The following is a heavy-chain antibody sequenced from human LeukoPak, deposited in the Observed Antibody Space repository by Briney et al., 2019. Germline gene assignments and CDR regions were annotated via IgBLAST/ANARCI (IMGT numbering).Heavy chain of an antibody. J-gene: IGHJ4*02. V-gene: IGHV1-18*01. CDR1: GYTFTSYG. CDR3: ARATYYYDSSGYYYGY. D-gene: IGHD3-22*01. CDR2: ISAYNGNT. Sequence: ASVKVSCKASGYTFTSYGISWVRQAPGQGLEWMGWISAYNGNTNYAQKLQGRVTMTTDTSTSTAYMELSSLRSEDTAVYYCARATYYYDSSGYYYGYWGQGTLVTVSS.